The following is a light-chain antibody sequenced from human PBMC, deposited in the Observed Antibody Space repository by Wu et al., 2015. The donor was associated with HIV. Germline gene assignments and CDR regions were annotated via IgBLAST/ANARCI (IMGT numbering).Light chain of an antibody. CDR3: QQYGSSPPG. Sequence: EIVLTQSPGTLSLSPGERATLSCRASQSVSSSYLAWYQQKPGQAPRLLIYGASSRATGIPDRFSGSGSGTDFTLTISRLEPEDFAVYYCQQYGSSPPGFGGGTKGGDQT. V-gene: IGKV3-20*01. CDR1: QSVSSSY. J-gene: IGKJ4*01. CDR2: GAS.